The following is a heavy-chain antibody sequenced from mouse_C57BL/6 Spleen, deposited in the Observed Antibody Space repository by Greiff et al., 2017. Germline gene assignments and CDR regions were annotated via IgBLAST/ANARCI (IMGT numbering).Heavy chain of an antibody. CDR3: ERDYGSREDYFGY. CDR1: GYAFTNYL. D-gene: IGHD1-1*01. Sequence: QVQLQQSGAELVRPGTSVKVSCKASGYAFTNYLIEWVKQRPGQGLEWIGVINPGSGGTNWNEKFKGKATLTADKSSSTAYMQLSSLTSADSAVYFCERDYGSREDYFGYWGQGTTLTVSS. V-gene: IGHV1-54*01. CDR2: INPGSGGT. J-gene: IGHJ2*01.